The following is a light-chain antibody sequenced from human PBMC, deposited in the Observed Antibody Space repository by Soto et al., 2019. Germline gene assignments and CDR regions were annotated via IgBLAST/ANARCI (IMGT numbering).Light chain of an antibody. CDR1: SSDVGGFNY. Sequence: QSALTQPAPVSGSLGQSITISCTGTSSDVGGFNYVSWYQQHPGKAPKLMIYDVTNRPSGASYRFSGSKSGNTASLTISGLQAEDEADYYCNSYTSSSTYVFGTGTKVTV. V-gene: IGLV2-14*03. CDR3: NSYTSSSTYV. J-gene: IGLJ1*01. CDR2: DVT.